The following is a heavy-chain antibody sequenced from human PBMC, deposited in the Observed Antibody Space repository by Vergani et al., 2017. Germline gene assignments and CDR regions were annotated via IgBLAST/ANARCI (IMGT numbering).Heavy chain of an antibody. CDR2: IYSGGST. CDR3: ARGDKQQLDNWFDP. Sequence: EVQLVESGGGLVQPGGSLKLSCAASGFTFSGSAMHWVRQASGKGLEWVSVIYSGGSTYYADSVKGRFTISRDNSKNTLYLQMNSLRAEDTAVYYCARGDKQQLDNWFDPWGQGTLVTVSS. D-gene: IGHD6-13*01. V-gene: IGHV3-53*01. CDR1: GFTFSGSA. J-gene: IGHJ5*02.